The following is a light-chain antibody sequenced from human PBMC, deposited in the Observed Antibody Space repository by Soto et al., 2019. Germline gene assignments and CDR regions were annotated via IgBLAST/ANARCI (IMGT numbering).Light chain of an antibody. CDR1: QSISNY. CDR3: QQSYSTPPT. CDR2: AAS. J-gene: IGKJ1*01. Sequence: DIQMTQSPSSLSASVGNRVTITCRASQSISNYLNWYQQKPGKAPKVLIYAASSLQSGVPSRFSGSGSGTDFTLPISSLQPEDFATYYCQQSYSTPPTFGQGTKVEIK. V-gene: IGKV1-39*01.